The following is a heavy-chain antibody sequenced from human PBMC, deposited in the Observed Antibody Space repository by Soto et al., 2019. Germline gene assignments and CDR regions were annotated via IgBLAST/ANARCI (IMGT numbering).Heavy chain of an antibody. CDR2: IYPGDSDT. CDR3: ARRLNLNTGYSSGWYYFDY. CDR1: GYSFTSYW. V-gene: IGHV5-51*01. D-gene: IGHD6-19*01. J-gene: IGHJ4*02. Sequence: GESLKISCKGSGYSFTSYWIGWVRQMPGKGLEWMGIIYPGDSDTRYSPSFQGQVTISADKSISTAYLQWSSLKASDTAMYYCARRLNLNTGYSSGWYYFDYWGQGTLVTVSS.